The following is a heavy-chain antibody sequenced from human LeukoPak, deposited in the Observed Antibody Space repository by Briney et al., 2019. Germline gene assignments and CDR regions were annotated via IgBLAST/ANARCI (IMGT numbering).Heavy chain of an antibody. CDR2: IFNSGDT. Sequence: GGSLRLSCATSGFTISSNYMNWVRQAPGKGLKWVSVIFNSGDTYYADSVKGRFTISRDTSKNTLYLQMNSLRVDDTAVYYCARDPAPATGAFDIWGQGTMVIIS. CDR1: GFTISSNY. CDR3: ARDPAPATGAFDI. J-gene: IGHJ3*02. D-gene: IGHD1-1*01. V-gene: IGHV3-53*01.